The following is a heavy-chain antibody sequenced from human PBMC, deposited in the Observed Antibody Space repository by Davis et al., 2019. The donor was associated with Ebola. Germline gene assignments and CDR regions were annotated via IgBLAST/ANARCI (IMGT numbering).Heavy chain of an antibody. V-gene: IGHV5-51*01. CDR3: ARPMSLYSGSSTDN. J-gene: IGHJ4*02. D-gene: IGHD6-6*01. CDR1: GYSFTSYW. Sequence: PGGSLRLSCKGSGYSFTSYWIGWVRQMPGKGLEWMGIIYPGDSDTRYSPSFQGQVTISADKSISTAYLQWSSLKASDTAMYYCARPMSLYSGSSTDNWGQGTLVTVSS. CDR2: IYPGDSDT.